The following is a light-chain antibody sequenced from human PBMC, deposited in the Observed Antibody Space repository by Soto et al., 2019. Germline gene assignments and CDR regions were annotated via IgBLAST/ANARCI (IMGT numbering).Light chain of an antibody. Sequence: IVLTQSPGTLSLSPWDRATLSCRASQTVTNNYLAWYQQQPGQAPRLLIYGASSRATGIPDRFSGSGSGTYFTLTISRLEPEDFAVYYCQRYGSSTTFGQGTKVDIK. J-gene: IGKJ1*01. CDR3: QRYGSSTT. CDR2: GAS. CDR1: QTVTNNY. V-gene: IGKV3-20*01.